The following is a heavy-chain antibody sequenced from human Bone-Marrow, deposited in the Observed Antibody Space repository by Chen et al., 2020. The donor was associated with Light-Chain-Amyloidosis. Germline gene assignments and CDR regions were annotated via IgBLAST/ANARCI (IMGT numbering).Heavy chain of an antibody. D-gene: IGHD2-15*01. CDR1: GYTFSNHY. V-gene: IGHV1-46*01. CDR3: ARGSGGNFYMVDY. CDR2: INPNAGST. Sequence: QVQLVQSGAEVRKPGASVKVSCKASGYTFSNHYIHWVRQAPGQGLEWMGLINPNAGSTSYPQKFQDRLTMIRDTSTTTVSMSLSSLRSEDTAVYYCARGSGGNFYMVDYWGQGTLVSVSS. J-gene: IGHJ4*02.